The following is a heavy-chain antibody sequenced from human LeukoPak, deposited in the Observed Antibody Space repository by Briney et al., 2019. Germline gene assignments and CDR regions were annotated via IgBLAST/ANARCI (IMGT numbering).Heavy chain of an antibody. D-gene: IGHD3-10*01. V-gene: IGHV3-23*01. CDR2: IAGGGGST. CDR1: GFTFSTYA. Sequence: GGSQRLSCAASGFTFSTYAMSWVRQAPGKGLEWVSAIAGGGGSTYYADSVKGRFTISRDSSKNTLYLQMNSLRADDTAVYYCAKFSYYYGSGRGYFDYWGQGTLVTVSS. J-gene: IGHJ4*02. CDR3: AKFSYYYGSGRGYFDY.